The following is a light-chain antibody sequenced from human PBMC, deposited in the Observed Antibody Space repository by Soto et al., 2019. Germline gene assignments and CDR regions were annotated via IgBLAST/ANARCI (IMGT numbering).Light chain of an antibody. Sequence: EIVLTQSPATLSLSPGETATLSCRASQDLGTYLAWYQQKPGQAPRLLIYDSSRRAAGLPDRFSGSGSGTDFSLTINPLEPEDFAVYYCQQRGNWPLYTFGQGTKLE. CDR1: QDLGTY. V-gene: IGKV3-11*01. J-gene: IGKJ2*01. CDR3: QQRGNWPLYT. CDR2: DSS.